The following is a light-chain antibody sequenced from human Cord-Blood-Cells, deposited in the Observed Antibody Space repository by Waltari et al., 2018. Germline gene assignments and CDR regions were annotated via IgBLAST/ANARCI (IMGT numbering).Light chain of an antibody. J-gene: IGLJ7*01. CDR2: DVS. CDR1: SSDVGGYNY. CDR3: SSYTSSSHAV. Sequence: QSALTQPASVSGSPGQSITISCTGTSSDVGGYNYVSWYQQHPGKAPKLMIYDVSNRPSGVSKRFSGSKSGNTASLTISGLQAEDEADYYCSSYTSSSHAVFGGGTQLTVL. V-gene: IGLV2-14*01.